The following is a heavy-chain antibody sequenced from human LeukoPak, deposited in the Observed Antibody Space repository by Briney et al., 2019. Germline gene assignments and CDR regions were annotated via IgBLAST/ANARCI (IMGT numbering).Heavy chain of an antibody. CDR1: GFTFSSYW. D-gene: IGHD6-13*01. Sequence: SGGSLRLSCAASGFTFSSYWMSWVRQAPGKGLEWVANIKQDGSEKYYVDSVKGRFTISRDNAKNSLYLQMNSLRAEDTAVYYCAKMSSSWTYYYGMDVWGQGTTVTVSS. CDR2: IKQDGSEK. CDR3: AKMSSSWTYYYGMDV. V-gene: IGHV3-7*01. J-gene: IGHJ6*02.